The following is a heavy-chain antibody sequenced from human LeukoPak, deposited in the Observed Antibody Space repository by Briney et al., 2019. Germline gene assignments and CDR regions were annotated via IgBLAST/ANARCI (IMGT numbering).Heavy chain of an antibody. Sequence: ASVKVSCKASGYTFSGSGWYLYWLRQAPGQGLECLGWIHPYNGDTAYAQKFQGRVAMTRDTSISTAYMELSRLRPDDTAVYYWARDGPAQMVEFDFWGRGTLVTVSS. V-gene: IGHV1-2*02. CDR3: ARDGPAQMVEFDF. D-gene: IGHD3-10*01. CDR1: GYTFSGSGWY. CDR2: IHPYNGDT. J-gene: IGHJ4*02.